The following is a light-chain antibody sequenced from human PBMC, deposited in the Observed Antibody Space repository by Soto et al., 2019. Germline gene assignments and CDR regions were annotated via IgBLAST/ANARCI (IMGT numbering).Light chain of an antibody. J-gene: IGKJ2*01. CDR3: HQYNSWPPGT. V-gene: IGKV3-11*01. CDR2: DTS. Sequence: EIVLTQSPATLSLSPGERATLSCRASQSVSSSLAWYQQKPGQAPRLLIYDTSNRATGIPARFSGSGSGTEFTLTISSLQSEDFALYYCHQYNSWPPGTFGQGTKVDIK. CDR1: QSVSSS.